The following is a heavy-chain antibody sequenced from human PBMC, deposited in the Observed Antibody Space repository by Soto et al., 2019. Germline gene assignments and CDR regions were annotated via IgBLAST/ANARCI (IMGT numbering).Heavy chain of an antibody. CDR2: IWYDGSNK. Sequence: GGSLRLSCAASGFTFSSYGMHWVRQAPGKGLEWVAVIWYDGSNKYYADSVKGRFTISRDSSKNTLYLQMNSLRAEDTAVYYCAREYYYDSSGSNYYYYYGMDVWGQGTTVTVSS. V-gene: IGHV3-33*01. J-gene: IGHJ6*02. CDR3: AREYYYDSSGSNYYYYYGMDV. D-gene: IGHD3-22*01. CDR1: GFTFSSYG.